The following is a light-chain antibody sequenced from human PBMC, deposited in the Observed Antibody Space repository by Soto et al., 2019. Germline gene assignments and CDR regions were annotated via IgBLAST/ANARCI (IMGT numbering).Light chain of an antibody. CDR1: RSVSSSY. V-gene: IGKV3-20*01. Sequence: EIVFTHSLVTLSLSPGERATLSCRAHRSVSSSYLAWYQQKPGQAPRLLIYGASSRATGLSDRFSGSGSGTDFSLTISRLEPEDFAVYYCQQYGSSPPWTFGQGAKVDMK. J-gene: IGKJ1*01. CDR3: QQYGSSPPWT. CDR2: GAS.